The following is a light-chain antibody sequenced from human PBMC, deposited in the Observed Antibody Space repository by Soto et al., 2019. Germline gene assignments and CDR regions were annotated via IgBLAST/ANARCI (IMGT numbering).Light chain of an antibody. J-gene: IGKJ4*01. CDR3: QQRSNWPPLT. Sequence: EIVLTQSPATLSLSPGERATFSCRASQSLSSDLVWYQQKPGQAPRLLIYDASNRATGIPPRFSGSGSGTDFTLTISSLEPEDFAVYYCQQRSNWPPLTFGGGTKVEIK. CDR1: QSLSSD. CDR2: DAS. V-gene: IGKV3-11*01.